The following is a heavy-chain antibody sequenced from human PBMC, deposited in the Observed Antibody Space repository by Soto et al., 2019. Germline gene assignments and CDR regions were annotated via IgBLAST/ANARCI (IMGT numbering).Heavy chain of an antibody. Sequence: QVQLQQWGAGLLKPSETLSLTCAVYGGSFSGYYWSWIRQPPGKGLEWIGEINHSGSTNYNPSLTSRVTISVDTSKNQFALKLSSVTAADTAVYYCAVGAGSYSHWGQGTLVTVSS. CDR3: AVGAGSYSH. V-gene: IGHV4-34*01. CDR2: INHSGST. J-gene: IGHJ4*02. D-gene: IGHD3-10*01. CDR1: GGSFSGYY.